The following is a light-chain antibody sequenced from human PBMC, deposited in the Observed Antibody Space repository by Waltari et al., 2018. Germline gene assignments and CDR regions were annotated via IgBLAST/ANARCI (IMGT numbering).Light chain of an antibody. CDR3: SSYTTSSTWV. J-gene: IGLJ3*02. Sequence: QSALTQPASVSGSPGQSITISCTGTSSDVGGQNPACWYQQYHGNAPKLIIYEVANRPSGVSNRFSGSKSGNMASLTISGLQAEDEADYYCSSYTTSSTWVFGGGTKLTVL. CDR1: SSDVGGQNP. V-gene: IGLV2-14*01. CDR2: EVA.